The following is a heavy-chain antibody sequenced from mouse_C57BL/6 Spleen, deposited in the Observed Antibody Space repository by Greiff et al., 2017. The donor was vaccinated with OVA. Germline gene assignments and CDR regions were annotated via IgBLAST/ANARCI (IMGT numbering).Heavy chain of an antibody. CDR1: GYSITSGYY. V-gene: IGHV3-6*01. Sequence: EVQLQESGPGLVKPSQSLSLTCSVTGYSITSGYYWNWIRQFPGNKLEWMGYISYDGSNNYNPSLKNRISITRDTSKNQFFLKLNSVTTEDTATYYCASLTGRGAWFAYWGQGTLVTVSA. D-gene: IGHD4-1*01. J-gene: IGHJ3*01. CDR2: ISYDGSN. CDR3: ASLTGRGAWFAY.